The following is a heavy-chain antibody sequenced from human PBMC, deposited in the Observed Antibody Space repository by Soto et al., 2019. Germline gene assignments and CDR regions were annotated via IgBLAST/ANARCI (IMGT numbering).Heavy chain of an antibody. Sequence: QVQLVQSGAEVKKPGSSVKVSCKASGGTFSSYTISWVRQAPGQGLEWMGRIITILGIANYAQKLQCRVTITSNKSTSTAYMELSILRSEDTAVYYCARSQRYSSSCRWFAPWGQGTLVTVSS. CDR3: ARSQRYSSSCRWFAP. V-gene: IGHV1-69*02. D-gene: IGHD6-13*01. CDR1: GGTFSSYT. J-gene: IGHJ5*02. CDR2: IITILGIA.